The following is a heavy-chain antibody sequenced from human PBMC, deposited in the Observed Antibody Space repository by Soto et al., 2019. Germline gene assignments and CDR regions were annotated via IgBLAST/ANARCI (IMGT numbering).Heavy chain of an antibody. CDR3: ARVSAAYGMDV. CDR1: GFTFISYE. Sequence: GESLKISCVASGFTFISYEMNWVRQAPGKGLEWVAYITGGGSTIYYRDSVKGRFTISRSNAKNSLYLQMNSLRAEDTAVYYCARVSAAYGMDVWGQGTTVTVSS. V-gene: IGHV3-48*03. CDR2: ITGGGSTI. J-gene: IGHJ6*02. D-gene: IGHD2-2*01.